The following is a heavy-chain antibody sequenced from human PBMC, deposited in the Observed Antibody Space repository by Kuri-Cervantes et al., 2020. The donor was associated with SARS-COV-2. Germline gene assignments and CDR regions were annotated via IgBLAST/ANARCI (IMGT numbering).Heavy chain of an antibody. D-gene: IGHD3-10*01. CDR2: IYYSGST. CDR1: GGSISSSSYY. CDR3: ARHFGSGSYSYGVDY. J-gene: IGHJ4*02. V-gene: IGHV4-39*01. Sequence: GSLRLSCTVSGGSISSSSYYWGWIRQPPGKGLEWIGSIYYSGSTYYNPSLKSRVTISVDTSKNQFSLKLSSVTAADTAVYYCARHFGSGSYSYGVDYWGQGTLVTVSS.